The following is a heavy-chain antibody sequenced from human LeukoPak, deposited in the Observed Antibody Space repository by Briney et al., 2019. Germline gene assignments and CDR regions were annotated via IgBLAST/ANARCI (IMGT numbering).Heavy chain of an antibody. CDR1: GFSISDSA. V-gene: IGHV3-73*01. CDR2: TRSKANNYAT. D-gene: IGHD3-10*01. CDR3: AKDGTYGSGSYYLIDV. Sequence: GGSLRLSCAGSGFSISDSAMHWVRQASGKGLEWVGRTRSKANNYATAYAASVKGRFTISRDNSKNTLYLQMNSLRAEDTAVYYCAKDGTYGSGSYYLIDVWGQGTTVTVSS. J-gene: IGHJ6*02.